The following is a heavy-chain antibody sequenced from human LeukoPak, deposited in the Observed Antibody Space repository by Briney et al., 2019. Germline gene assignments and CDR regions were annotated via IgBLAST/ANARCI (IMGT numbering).Heavy chain of an antibody. CDR3: AREMTTVTTDY. Sequence: GGSLRLSCAASGFTFSSYWMSWVRQAPGKGLEWVSSISSSSSYIYYADSVKGRFTISRDNAKNSLYLQMNSLRAEDTAVYYCAREMTTVTTDYWGQGTLVTVSS. D-gene: IGHD4-11*01. CDR1: GFTFSSYW. J-gene: IGHJ4*02. CDR2: ISSSSSYI. V-gene: IGHV3-21*01.